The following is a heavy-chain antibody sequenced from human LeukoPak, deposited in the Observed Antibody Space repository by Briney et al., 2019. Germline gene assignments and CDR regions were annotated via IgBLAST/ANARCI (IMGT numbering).Heavy chain of an antibody. Sequence: GESLQISCKGSGYSFTSYWIGWVRQMPGKGLEWMGIIYPGDSDTRYSPSFQGQVTISADKSISTAYLQWSSLKASDTAMYYCARRAVTWGVKEYYFDYWGQGTLVTVSS. J-gene: IGHJ4*02. CDR3: ARRAVTWGVKEYYFDY. CDR1: GYSFTSYW. D-gene: IGHD3-10*01. V-gene: IGHV5-51*01. CDR2: IYPGDSDT.